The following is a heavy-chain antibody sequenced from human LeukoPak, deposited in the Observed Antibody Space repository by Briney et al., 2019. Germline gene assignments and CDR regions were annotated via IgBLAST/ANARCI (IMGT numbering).Heavy chain of an antibody. Sequence: PGGSLRLSCAASGFTFSSYWMHWVRQAPGKGLVWVSRINSDGSTTSYADSVKGRFTISRDNARNTLFLQMNSLRPEDTAVYYCASRQGNFDSSAYLGWGQGTLVTVSS. V-gene: IGHV3-74*01. D-gene: IGHD3-22*01. CDR2: INSDGSTT. CDR1: GFTFSSYW. CDR3: ASRQGNFDSSAYLG. J-gene: IGHJ4*02.